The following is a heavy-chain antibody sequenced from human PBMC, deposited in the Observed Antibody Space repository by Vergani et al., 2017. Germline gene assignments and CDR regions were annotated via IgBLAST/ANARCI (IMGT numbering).Heavy chain of an antibody. CDR3: ARHLRGYSYGVFDY. Sequence: QVRLQESGPGLVKPSETLSLTCSVSGGSMSGYYWSWIRQPPGKELEWIGSLYASGSTYYSPSLKSRVAISIDTSKNHFSLRLSSVTAADTAVYYCARHLRGYSYGVFDYWGQGREVTVSS. CDR1: GGSMSGYY. D-gene: IGHD5-18*01. V-gene: IGHV4-4*09. CDR2: LYASGST. J-gene: IGHJ4*02.